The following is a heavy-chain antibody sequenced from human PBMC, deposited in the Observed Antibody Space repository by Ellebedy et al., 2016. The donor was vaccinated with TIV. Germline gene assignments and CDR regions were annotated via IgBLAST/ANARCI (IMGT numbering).Heavy chain of an antibody. J-gene: IGHJ4*02. CDR3: ARVDTAMVKGGDY. CDR1: GYTFTSYG. D-gene: IGHD5-18*01. V-gene: IGHV1-18*04. Sequence: ASVKVSXXASGYTFTSYGISWVRQAPGQGLEWMGWISAYNGNTNYAQKLQGRVTMTRDTSTSTVYMELSSLRSEDTAVYYCARVDTAMVKGGDYWGQGTLVTVSS. CDR2: ISAYNGNT.